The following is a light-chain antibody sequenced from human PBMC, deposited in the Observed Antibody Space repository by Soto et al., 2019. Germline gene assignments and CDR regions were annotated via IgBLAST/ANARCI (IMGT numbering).Light chain of an antibody. J-gene: IGKJ1*01. CDR3: QQYNTYST. CDR1: QTIRNW. V-gene: IGKV1-5*01. CDR2: DAS. Sequence: DIQMTQSPSTLSASVGYRFTITCRASQTIRNWLAWYQQQPGKAPKLLIYDASSLRGGVPSRFSGSGSGTEFTLTISSLQPDDFATYYCQQYNTYSTFGQGTKVDIK.